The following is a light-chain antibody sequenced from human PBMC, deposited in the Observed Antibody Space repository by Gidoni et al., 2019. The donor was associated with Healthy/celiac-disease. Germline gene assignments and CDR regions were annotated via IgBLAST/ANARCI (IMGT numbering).Light chain of an antibody. J-gene: IGKJ5*01. V-gene: IGKV3-11*01. CDR3: QQRSNWPT. CDR2: DAS. CDR1: QSVSSY. Sequence: EIVLTQSPATLSLSPVERDTLSCRASQSVSSYLAWYQKKPGQAPRLLSYDASNRATGIPARFSGSGSGTDFTLTISSLEPEDFAVYYCQQRSNWPTFGQGTRLEIK.